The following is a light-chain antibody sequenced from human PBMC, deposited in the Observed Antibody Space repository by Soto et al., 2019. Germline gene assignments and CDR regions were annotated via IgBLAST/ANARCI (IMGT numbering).Light chain of an antibody. J-gene: IGLJ2*01. Sequence: QSVLTQPPSVSGAPGQRVTISCTGSSSNIGAGYDVHWYQQLPGTAPKLIIYGNTNRPSGVPDRFSGSKSGTSASLAITGLQAEDEADYYCQSYDSSRRGSGVFGGGTKLTVL. CDR2: GNT. CDR1: SSNIGAGYD. CDR3: QSYDSSRRGSGV. V-gene: IGLV1-40*01.